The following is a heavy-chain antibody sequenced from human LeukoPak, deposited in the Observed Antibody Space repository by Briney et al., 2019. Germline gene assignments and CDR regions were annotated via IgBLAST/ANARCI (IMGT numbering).Heavy chain of an antibody. D-gene: IGHD7-27*01. CDR3: ARASSSELGYYFDY. CDR2: ISYDGSNK. J-gene: IGHJ4*02. CDR1: GFTFSSYA. Sequence: PGGSLRLSCAASGFTFSSYAMHWVRQAPGKGLEWVAVISYDGSNKYYADSVKGRFTISRDNPKNTLYLQMNSLRAEDTAVYYCARASSSELGYYFDYWGQGTLVTVSS. V-gene: IGHV3-30*04.